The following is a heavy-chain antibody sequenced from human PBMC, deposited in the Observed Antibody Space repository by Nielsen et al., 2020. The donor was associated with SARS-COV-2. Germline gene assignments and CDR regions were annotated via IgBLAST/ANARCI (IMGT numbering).Heavy chain of an antibody. J-gene: IGHJ4*02. D-gene: IGHD5-12*01. CDR1: GFTFSSYS. V-gene: IGHV3-21*01. Sequence: GGSLRLSCAASGFTFSSYSMNWVRQAPGKGLEWVSSISSSSSYIYYADSVKGRFTISRDNAKNSLYLQMNSLRAEDTAVYYCATDGETGYGNIDFWGQGILVTVSS. CDR2: ISSSSSYI. CDR3: ATDGETGYGNIDF.